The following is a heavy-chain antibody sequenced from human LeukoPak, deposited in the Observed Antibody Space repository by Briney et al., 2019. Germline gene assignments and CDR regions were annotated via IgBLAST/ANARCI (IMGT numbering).Heavy chain of an antibody. CDR2: IYYSGST. V-gene: IGHV4-59*12. Sequence: SETLSLTCTVSGGSINSYYWSWIRQPPAAGLEWIGYIYYSGSTNYNPSLKRRVTISVDTSKTQFSLKLSSVTAADTAVYYCARGLLSRVTRLWGQGTLVTVSS. J-gene: IGHJ4*02. CDR3: ARGLLSRVTRL. D-gene: IGHD2/OR15-2a*01. CDR1: GGSINSYY.